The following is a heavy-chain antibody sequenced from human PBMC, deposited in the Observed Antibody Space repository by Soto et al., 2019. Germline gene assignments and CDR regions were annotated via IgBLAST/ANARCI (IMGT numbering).Heavy chain of an antibody. CDR2: IWYDGSNK. D-gene: IGHD3-10*01. CDR1: GFTFSSYG. V-gene: IGHV3-33*01. Sequence: QVQLVESGGGVVQPGRSLRLSCAAYGFTFSSYGMHWVRQAPGKGLEWVAVIWYDGSNKYYADSVKGRFTISRDNSKNTLYLQMNSLRAEDTAVYYCARDGSRGGMDVWGQGTTVTVSS. J-gene: IGHJ6*02. CDR3: ARDGSRGGMDV.